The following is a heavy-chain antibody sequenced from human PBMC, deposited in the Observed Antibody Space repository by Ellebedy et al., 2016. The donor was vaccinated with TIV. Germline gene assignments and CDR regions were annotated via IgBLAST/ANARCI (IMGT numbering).Heavy chain of an antibody. V-gene: IGHV3-23*01. J-gene: IGHJ4*02. D-gene: IGHD1-26*01. Sequence: GESLKISXAASGFTFSSYVMSWVRQAPGKGLEWVSAISGSGGSTYYADSVKGRFTISRDNSKNTLYLQMNSLRAEDTAVYFCAKDRSGTYGLLGYWGQGTLVTVSS. CDR3: AKDRSGTYGLLGY. CDR1: GFTFSSYV. CDR2: ISGSGGST.